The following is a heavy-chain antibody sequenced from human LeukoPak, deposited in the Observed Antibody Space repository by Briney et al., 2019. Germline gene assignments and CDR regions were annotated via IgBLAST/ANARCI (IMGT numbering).Heavy chain of an antibody. CDR3: ARGQGDDQGIYMDV. J-gene: IGHJ6*03. CDR1: GYTFTGYY. Sequence: ASVKVSRKASGYTFTGYYMHWVRQAPGQGLEWMGRINPNSGGTNYAQKFQGRVTMTRDTSISTAYMELSRLRSDDTAVYYCARGQGDDQGIYMDVWGKGTTVTVSS. CDR2: INPNSGGT. D-gene: IGHD3-16*01. V-gene: IGHV1-2*06.